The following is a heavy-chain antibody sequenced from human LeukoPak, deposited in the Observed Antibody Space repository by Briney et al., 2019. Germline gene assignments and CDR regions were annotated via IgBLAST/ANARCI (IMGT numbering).Heavy chain of an antibody. CDR3: ATTGYSNRNY. V-gene: IGHV3-23*01. J-gene: IGHJ4*02. CDR1: GFTFSSYG. Sequence: GGSLRLSCAASGFTFSSYGMSWVRQAPGKGLEWVSAISGSGGSTYYAASVKGRFTISRDNSKNTLYLQMNSLRHEDTAVYYCATTGYSNRNYWGQGTLVTVSS. CDR2: ISGSGGST. D-gene: IGHD6-13*01.